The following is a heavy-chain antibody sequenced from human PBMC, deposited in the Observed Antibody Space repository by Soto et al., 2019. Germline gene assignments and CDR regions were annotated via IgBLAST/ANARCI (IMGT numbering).Heavy chain of an antibody. J-gene: IGHJ4*02. Sequence: PSETLSLTCTISGGSISFYYSSWIRQSPRQGLEWIGYVYYNGRPYYSPSLKSRVTISADTSKNQISLKLTSATAADTAVYYCARGVGSSPPRYWGRGTLVSV. D-gene: IGHD3-9*01. CDR2: VYYNGRP. CDR1: GGSISFYY. CDR3: ARGVGSSPPRY. V-gene: IGHV4-59*01.